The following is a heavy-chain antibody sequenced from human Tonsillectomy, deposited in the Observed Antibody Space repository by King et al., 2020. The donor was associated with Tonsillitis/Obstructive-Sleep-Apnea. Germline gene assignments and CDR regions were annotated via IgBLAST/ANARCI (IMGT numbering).Heavy chain of an antibody. D-gene: IGHD5-12*01. V-gene: IGHV3-30*04. J-gene: IGHJ4*02. CDR1: GFTFSSYA. CDR2: ISYDGSFK. CDR3: ARHLGSGYDGSLFDA. Sequence: VQLVESGGGVVQPGRSLRLSCAASGFTFSSYAMHWVRQAPGKGLEWLAIISYDGSFKYYADSVKGRFTISRDNSKNTLYLQMNSLRADDTAVYYCARHLGSGYDGSLFDAWGQGTLVTVSS.